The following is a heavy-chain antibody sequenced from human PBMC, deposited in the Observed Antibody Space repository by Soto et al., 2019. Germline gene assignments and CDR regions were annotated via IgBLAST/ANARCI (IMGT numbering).Heavy chain of an antibody. CDR3: ARGRGGLHRTAELHS. CDR1: GGSFSGHY. CDR2: VSPGGST. Sequence: QVQLQQWGAGLLKPSETLSLTCAVYGGSFSGHYWSWIRQPPGKGLEWIGEVSPGGSTNYNSSLKSRVTVSGDTSKNQFSLQLTSMTVADTGVYYCARGRGGLHRTAELHSWGQGTLVTVSS. V-gene: IGHV4-34*01. J-gene: IGHJ4*02. D-gene: IGHD7-27*01.